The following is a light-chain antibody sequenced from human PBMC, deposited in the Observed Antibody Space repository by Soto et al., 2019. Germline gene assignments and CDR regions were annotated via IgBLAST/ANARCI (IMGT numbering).Light chain of an antibody. CDR3: QQRSNWPIT. J-gene: IGKJ5*01. V-gene: IGKV3-11*01. CDR1: QSVSSY. CDR2: DTS. Sequence: EIVLTQSPATLSLSPGERATLSCRASQSVSSYLAWYQQKPGQAPRLLIYDTSNRATDIPARFSGSGSGTDFTLTISNLEPEDFAVYYWQQRSNWPITFGQGTRLEIK.